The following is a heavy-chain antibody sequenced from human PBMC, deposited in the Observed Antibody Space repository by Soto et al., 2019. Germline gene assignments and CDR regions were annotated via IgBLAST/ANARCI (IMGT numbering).Heavy chain of an antibody. CDR3: ARTSSGYFSPFDN. CDR1: GYTFTSYG. J-gene: IGHJ4*02. Sequence: GASVKVSCKASGYTFTSYGFSWVRQAPGQGLEWMGWISAYNGNTNYAQRLQGRVTMTTDTSTSTAYMELRSLRSDDTAVYYCARTSSGYFSPFDNWGRGTLVTVSS. CDR2: ISAYNGNT. D-gene: IGHD3-22*01. V-gene: IGHV1-18*01.